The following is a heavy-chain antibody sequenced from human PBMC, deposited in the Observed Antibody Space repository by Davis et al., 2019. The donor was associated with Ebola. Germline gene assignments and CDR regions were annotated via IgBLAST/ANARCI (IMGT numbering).Heavy chain of an antibody. Sequence: GESLKISCAVSGVTFRNYVMSWVRQAPGKGLEWVSSISSGSSYIYYADSVRGRFTISRDNAKDSLYLQMNSLRAEDTAVYYCAREGLCSSASCLDYWGQGTLVTVSS. J-gene: IGHJ4*02. CDR1: GVTFRNYV. V-gene: IGHV3-21*01. CDR3: AREGLCSSASCLDY. D-gene: IGHD2-2*01. CDR2: ISSGSSYI.